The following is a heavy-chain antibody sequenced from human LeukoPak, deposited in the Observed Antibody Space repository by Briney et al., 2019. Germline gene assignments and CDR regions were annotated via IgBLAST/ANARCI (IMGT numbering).Heavy chain of an antibody. V-gene: IGHV4-4*07. CDR3: ARDLNYGSGTDY. Sequence: SETLSLTCAVYGGSFSGYYWSWIRQPAGKGLEWIGRIYTSGSTNYNPSLKSRVTMSVDTSKNQFSLKLSSVTAADTAVYYCARDLNYGSGTDYWGQGTLVTVSS. CDR2: IYTSGST. D-gene: IGHD3-10*01. CDR1: GGSFSGYY. J-gene: IGHJ4*02.